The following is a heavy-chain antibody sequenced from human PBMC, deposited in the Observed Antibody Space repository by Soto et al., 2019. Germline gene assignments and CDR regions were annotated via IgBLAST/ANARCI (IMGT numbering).Heavy chain of an antibody. Sequence: SVKVSCKASGYTFTRYAMHWVRQAPGQRLEWMGWINAGNGNTKYSQRFQGRVTITRDTSASTAYMELSSLRSEDTAVYYCARNLMDYDILTGDYMAYYFDYWGQGTLVTV. J-gene: IGHJ4*02. V-gene: IGHV1-3*01. CDR2: INAGNGNT. D-gene: IGHD3-9*01. CDR1: GYTFTRYA. CDR3: ARNLMDYDILTGDYMAYYFDY.